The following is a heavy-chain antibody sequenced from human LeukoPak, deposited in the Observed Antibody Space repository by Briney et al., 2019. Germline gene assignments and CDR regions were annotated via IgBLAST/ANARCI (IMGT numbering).Heavy chain of an antibody. CDR2: ISSSGSTI. Sequence: PGGSLRLSCAASGFTFSDYYMSWIRQAPGKGLEWVSYISSSGSTIYYADSVKGRFTISRDNAKNSLYLQMNSLRAEDTAVYYCAKAGVRGATTLSGFDYWGQGTLVTVSS. D-gene: IGHD1-26*01. CDR1: GFTFSDYY. J-gene: IGHJ4*02. CDR3: AKAGVRGATTLSGFDY. V-gene: IGHV3-11*01.